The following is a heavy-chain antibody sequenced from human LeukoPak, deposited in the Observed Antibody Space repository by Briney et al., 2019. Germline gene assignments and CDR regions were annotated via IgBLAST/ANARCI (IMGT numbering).Heavy chain of an antibody. Sequence: PSETLSLTCTVSGGSISSSSYYWGWIRQPPGKGLEWIGSIYYSGSTYYNPSLKSRVAISVDTSKNQFSLKLSSVTAADTAVYYCARGGGWDAFDIWGQGTMVTVSS. CDR1: GGSISSSSYY. V-gene: IGHV4-39*01. J-gene: IGHJ3*02. CDR3: ARGGGWDAFDI. D-gene: IGHD3-16*01. CDR2: IYYSGST.